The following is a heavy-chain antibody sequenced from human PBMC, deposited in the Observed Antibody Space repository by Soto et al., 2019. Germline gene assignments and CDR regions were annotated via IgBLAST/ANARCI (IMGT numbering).Heavy chain of an antibody. CDR2: IGTAGDP. CDR3: ARSRSGSQTYWYFDL. D-gene: IGHD1-26*01. Sequence: LRLSCAASGFTFSSYDMHWVRQATGKGLEWVSAIGTAGDPYYPGSVKGRFTISRENAKNSLYLQMNSLRAGDTAVYYCARSRSGSQTYWYFDLWGRGTLVTVAS. J-gene: IGHJ2*01. CDR1: GFTFSSYD. V-gene: IGHV3-13*05.